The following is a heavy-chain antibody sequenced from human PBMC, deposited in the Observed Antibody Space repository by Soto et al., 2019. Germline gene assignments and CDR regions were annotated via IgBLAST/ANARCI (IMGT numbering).Heavy chain of an antibody. J-gene: IGHJ5*02. V-gene: IGHV4-31*03. CDR3: ARSVFP. CDR2: IYYIGST. Sequence: SETLSLTCTVSGGSISSCGYYWSWIRQHPGKGLEWIGYIYYIGSTYYNPSLKSRVTISVDTSKNQFSLRLTSVTAADTAVYYCARSVFPWGQGTLVTVSS. CDR1: GGSISSCGYY.